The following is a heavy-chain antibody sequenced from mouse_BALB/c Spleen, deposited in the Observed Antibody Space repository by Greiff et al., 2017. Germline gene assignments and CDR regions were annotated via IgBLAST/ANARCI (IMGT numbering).Heavy chain of an antibody. CDR2: IYPGNSDT. D-gene: IGHD2-4*01. J-gene: IGHJ4*01. CDR3: TRGYDYVYAMDY. CDR1: GYSFTSYW. Sequence: EVQLQQSGTVLARPGASVKMSCKASGYSFTSYWMHWVKQRPGQGLEWIGAIYPGNSDTSYNQKFKGKAKLTAVTSASTAYMELSSLTNEDSAVYYCTRGYDYVYAMDYWGQGTSVTVSS. V-gene: IGHV1-5*01.